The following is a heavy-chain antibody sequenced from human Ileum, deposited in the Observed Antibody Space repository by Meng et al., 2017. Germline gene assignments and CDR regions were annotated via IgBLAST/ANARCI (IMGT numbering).Heavy chain of an antibody. CDR1: GGSISIYY. CDR3: VRDGSSSSGGTL. D-gene: IGHD2-2*01. V-gene: IGHV4-4*07. Sequence: VHLQEPGPGLVTPSETLSPTRQGSGGSISIYYWSWFRQPAGKGLEWIGRIYASVSTNYNPSLKTRITMSVDTSKSQFSLKLTSITAADTAVYYCVRDGSSSSGGTLWGRGTLVTVFS. CDR2: IYASVST. J-gene: IGHJ2*01.